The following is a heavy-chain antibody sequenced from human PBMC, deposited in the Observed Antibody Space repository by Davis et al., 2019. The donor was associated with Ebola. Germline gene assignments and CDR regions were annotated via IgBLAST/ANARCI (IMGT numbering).Heavy chain of an antibody. J-gene: IGHJ4*02. D-gene: IGHD3-22*01. Sequence: PGGSLRLSCAASGFTFSSYAMSWVRQAPGKGLEWVSAISGSGGSTYYADSVKGRFTISRDNSKNTLYLQMNSLRAEDTAVYYCAKDQVVITHEGGFDYWGQGTLVTVSS. CDR3: AKDQVVITHEGGFDY. V-gene: IGHV3-23*01. CDR2: ISGSGGST. CDR1: GFTFSSYA.